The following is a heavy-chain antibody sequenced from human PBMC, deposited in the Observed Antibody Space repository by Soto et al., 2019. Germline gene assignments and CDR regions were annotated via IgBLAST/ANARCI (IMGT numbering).Heavy chain of an antibody. CDR2: ISAYNGNT. CDR3: ARSGSSLVYYYYGMDV. V-gene: IGHV1-18*04. D-gene: IGHD6-6*01. Sequence: AAVKVSCKASGYTFTSYGISWVRQAPGQGLEWMGWISAYNGNTNYAQKLQGRVTMTTDTSTSTAYMELRSLRSDDTAVYYCARSGSSLVYYYYGMDVWGQGTTVTFSS. J-gene: IGHJ6*02. CDR1: GYTFTSYG.